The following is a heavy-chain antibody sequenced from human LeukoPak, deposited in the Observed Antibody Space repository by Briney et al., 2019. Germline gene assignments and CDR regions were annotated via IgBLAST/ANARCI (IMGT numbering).Heavy chain of an antibody. CDR2: IWHDGSVE. CDR3: AKEGDQFRGYLDA. D-gene: IGHD3-16*01. J-gene: IGHJ6*03. Sequence: TGGSLRLSCAASGFMFSRLGMQWVRQAPGEGLEWVAMIWHDGSVEEYADSVKGRFTIPRDNSRNTLYLQMNSLRDDDTAVYYCAKEGDQFRGYLDAWGKGTTVTVSS. CDR1: GFMFSRLG. V-gene: IGHV3-33*06.